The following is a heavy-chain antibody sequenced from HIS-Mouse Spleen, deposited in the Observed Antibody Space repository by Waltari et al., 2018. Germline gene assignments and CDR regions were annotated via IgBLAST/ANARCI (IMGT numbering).Heavy chain of an antibody. CDR1: GGSISSSSYY. Sequence: QLQLQESGPGLVKPSETLSLTCTVSGGSISSSSYYWGWIRQPPGKGLEWIGSIYYGGRTSYNPALKSRATISVDTSKNQFSLKLSSVTAADTAVYYCAREIPYSSSWYDWYFDLWGRGTLVTVSS. CDR3: AREIPYSSSWYDWYFDL. CDR2: IYYGGRT. J-gene: IGHJ2*01. D-gene: IGHD6-13*01. V-gene: IGHV4-39*07.